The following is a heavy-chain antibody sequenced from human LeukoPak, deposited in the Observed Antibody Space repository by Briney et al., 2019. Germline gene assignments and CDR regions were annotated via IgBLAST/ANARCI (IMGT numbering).Heavy chain of an antibody. CDR3: ARGMTKVPTTVGLDV. Sequence: ETLSLTCAVYGGSFSGYYWSWIRQPPGKGLEWVSVIYVGGHTHYSNSVKGRFTISRDSSKNTLYLEMNNLRAEDTAVYFCARGMTKVPTTVGLDVWGQGTTVTVSS. J-gene: IGHJ6*02. D-gene: IGHD4-17*01. CDR1: GGSFSGYY. V-gene: IGHV3-53*01. CDR2: IYVGGHT.